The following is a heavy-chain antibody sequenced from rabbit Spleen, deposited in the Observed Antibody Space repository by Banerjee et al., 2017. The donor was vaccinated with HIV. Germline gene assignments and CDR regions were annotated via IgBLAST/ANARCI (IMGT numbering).Heavy chain of an antibody. V-gene: IGHV1S45*01. D-gene: IGHD1-1*01. CDR1: GFSFSSIYW. Sequence: QQQLVESGGGLVKPGASLTLTCTASGFSFSSIYWICWVRQAPGKGLEWIACIDTGDGDTYYANWAKGRFTISKTSSTTVTLQMTSLTAADTATYFCARNYVNVFDPWGPGTLRHRL. CDR2: IDTGDGDT. CDR3: ARNYVNVFDP. J-gene: IGHJ2*01.